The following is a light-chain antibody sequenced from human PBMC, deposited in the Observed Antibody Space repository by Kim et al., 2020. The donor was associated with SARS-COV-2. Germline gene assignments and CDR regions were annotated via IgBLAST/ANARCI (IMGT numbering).Light chain of an antibody. CDR1: SLRFYY. CDR3: GSRDSDNHRGL. Sequence: ALGQTVRITCKGDSLRFYYASWYKQKPGQATRLVIDDKNNRPSGIPDRFSGSTSGNTASLTITGAHAEDESDYYCGSRDSDNHRGLFGAGTQLTVL. V-gene: IGLV3-19*01. CDR2: DKN. J-gene: IGLJ2*01.